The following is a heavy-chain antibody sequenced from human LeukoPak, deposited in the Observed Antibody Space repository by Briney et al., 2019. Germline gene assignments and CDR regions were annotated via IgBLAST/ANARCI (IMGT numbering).Heavy chain of an antibody. CDR3: ARAKQQLATGRTYYFDY. J-gene: IGHJ4*02. Sequence: GASVKVSCKASGYTFTGYYMHWVRQAPGQGLEWMGWINPNSGGTNYAQKFQGRVTMTRDTSISTAYMELSRLRSDDTAVYYCARAKQQLATGRTYYFDYWGQGTLVTVSS. CDR1: GYTFTGYY. V-gene: IGHV1-2*02. CDR2: INPNSGGT. D-gene: IGHD6-13*01.